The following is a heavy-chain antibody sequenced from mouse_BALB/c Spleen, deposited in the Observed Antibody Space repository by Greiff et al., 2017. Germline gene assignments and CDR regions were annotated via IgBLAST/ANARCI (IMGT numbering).Heavy chain of an antibody. CDR2: IWAGGST. J-gene: IGHJ4*01. CDR3: ARVPFTLGDY. Sequence: VQVVESGPGLVAPSQSLSITCTVSGFSLTSYGVHWVRQPPGKGLEWLGVIWAGGSTNYNSALMSRLSISKDNSKSQVFLKMNSLQTDDTAMYYCARVPFTLGDYWGQGTSVTVSS. V-gene: IGHV2-9*02. CDR1: GFSLTSYG.